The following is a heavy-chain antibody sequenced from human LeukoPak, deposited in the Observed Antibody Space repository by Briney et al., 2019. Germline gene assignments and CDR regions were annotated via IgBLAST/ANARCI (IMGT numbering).Heavy chain of an antibody. Sequence: SETLSLTCTVSGGSISSSCYYWGWIRQPPGKGLEWIGSIYYSGSTYYNPSLKSRVTISVDTSKNQFSLKLSSVTAAVTAVYYCARDSGSPPGYYYYYYMDVWGKGTTVTVSS. D-gene: IGHD1-26*01. CDR1: GGSISSSCYY. CDR2: IYYSGST. V-gene: IGHV4-39*07. CDR3: ARDSGSPPGYYYYYYMDV. J-gene: IGHJ6*03.